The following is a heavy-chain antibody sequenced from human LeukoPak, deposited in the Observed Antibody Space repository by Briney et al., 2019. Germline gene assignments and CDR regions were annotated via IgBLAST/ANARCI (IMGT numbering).Heavy chain of an antibody. Sequence: PSETLSLTCTISRGSISTYYWSWIRQPQGKGLEWIGYISTSGSTNYNPSLKSRVTISVDTSKNQFSLNLSSVTAADTAVYYCARRRTTGTTGYFDYWGQGTLVTVSS. J-gene: IGHJ4*02. CDR2: ISTSGST. CDR1: RGSISTYY. CDR3: ARRRTTGTTGYFDY. V-gene: IGHV4-4*09. D-gene: IGHD1-1*01.